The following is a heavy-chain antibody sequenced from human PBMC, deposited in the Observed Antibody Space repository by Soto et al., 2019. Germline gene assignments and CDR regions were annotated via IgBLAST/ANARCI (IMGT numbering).Heavy chain of an antibody. CDR3: ARPPGVEGNYVAFDL. J-gene: IGHJ6*02. Sequence: GGSLRLSCVASGFTFKNYGMHWVRQAPGKGLEWVAVIWVDGGNAYYADSVKGRFTISRDNSKNTLYLQMNSLRAEDTAVYYCARPPGVEGNYVAFDLWGQGTRVTVYS. V-gene: IGHV3-33*01. CDR2: IWVDGGNA. D-gene: IGHD3-10*02. CDR1: GFTFKNYG.